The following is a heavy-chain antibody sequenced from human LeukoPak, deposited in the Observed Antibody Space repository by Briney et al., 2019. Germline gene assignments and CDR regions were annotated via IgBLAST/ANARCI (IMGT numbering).Heavy chain of an antibody. CDR1: GYTFTSYG. J-gene: IGHJ4*02. D-gene: IGHD2-15*01. V-gene: IGHV1-18*01. Sequence: ASVKVSCKASGYTFTSYGISWVRQAPGHGLEWMGWISAYNGNTNYAQKLQVRVTMTTDTSTSTAYMELRSLRSDDTAVYYCASILILEWPGFDYWGQGTLVTVSS. CDR2: ISAYNGNT. CDR3: ASILILEWPGFDY.